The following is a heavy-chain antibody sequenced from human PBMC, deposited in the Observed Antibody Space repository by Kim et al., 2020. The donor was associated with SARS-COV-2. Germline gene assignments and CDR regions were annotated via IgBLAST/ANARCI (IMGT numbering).Heavy chain of an antibody. J-gene: IGHJ4*02. CDR1: GVSISPYY. CDR2: IYFRGST. D-gene: IGHD3-10*01. Sequence: SETLSLTCTVSGVSISPYYCSWIRQRPGKGQERIGFIYFRGSTLYYPTLNSRVTMSVDTAKNQISLSLRPLTAADTAVAYCSKGARGESAAIGYWGLGTL. V-gene: IGHV4-59*01. CDR3: SKGARGESAAIGY.